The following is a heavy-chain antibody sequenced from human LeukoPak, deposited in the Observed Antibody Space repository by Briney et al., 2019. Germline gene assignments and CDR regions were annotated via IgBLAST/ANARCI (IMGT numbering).Heavy chain of an antibody. D-gene: IGHD3-10*01. CDR1: GGSISNYH. V-gene: IGHV4-59*08. CDR2: IYYSGST. J-gene: IGHJ4*02. Sequence: SETLSLTCTVSGGSISNYHWSWIRQPPGKGLEWIGYIYYSGSTNYNPSLNSRVTISVDTSKNQVSLKLTSVTAADTAVYYCARNGYGSGSSWWGQGTLVTVSS. CDR3: ARNGYGSGSSW.